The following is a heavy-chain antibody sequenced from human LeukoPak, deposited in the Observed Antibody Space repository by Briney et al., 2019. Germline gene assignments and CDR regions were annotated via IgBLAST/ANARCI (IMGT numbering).Heavy chain of an antibody. CDR2: IIPTFGTA. D-gene: IGHD3-3*01. Sequence: SVKVSCKASGGTFSSYAISWVRQAPGQGLEWMGGIIPTFGTANYAQKFQGRVTITADESTSTAYMELSSLRSEDTAVYYCARAALVRHYDFWSGYSYWGQGTLVTVSS. CDR1: GGTFSSYA. CDR3: ARAALVRHYDFWSGYSY. J-gene: IGHJ4*02. V-gene: IGHV1-69*13.